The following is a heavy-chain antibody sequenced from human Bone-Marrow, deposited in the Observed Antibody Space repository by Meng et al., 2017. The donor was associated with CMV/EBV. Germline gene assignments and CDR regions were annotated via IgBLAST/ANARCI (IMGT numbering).Heavy chain of an antibody. CDR3: AKDPSFYYYDSSVYLDY. Sequence: GESLKISCTASGFTFGDYAMSWVRQAPGKGLEWVAFIRYDGSNKYYADSVKGRFTISRDNSKNTLYLQMNSLRAEDTAVYYCAKDPSFYYYDSSVYLDYWGQGTLVTVSS. CDR2: IRYDGSNK. CDR1: GFTFGDYA. D-gene: IGHD3-22*01. J-gene: IGHJ4*02. V-gene: IGHV3-30*02.